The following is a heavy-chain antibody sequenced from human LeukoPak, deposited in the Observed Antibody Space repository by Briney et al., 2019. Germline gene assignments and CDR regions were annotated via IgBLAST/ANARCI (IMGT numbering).Heavy chain of an antibody. CDR3: ARANWNDFDY. Sequence: GGSLRLSCAASGFTFSSCTMNWVRQAPGEGLEWVSYISSGSGSIYYADSVKGRFTISRDNAKNSLYLQMNSLRDEDTAVYYCARANWNDFDYWGQGTLVTVSS. CDR1: GFTFSSCT. D-gene: IGHD1-1*01. J-gene: IGHJ4*02. CDR2: ISSGSGSI. V-gene: IGHV3-48*02.